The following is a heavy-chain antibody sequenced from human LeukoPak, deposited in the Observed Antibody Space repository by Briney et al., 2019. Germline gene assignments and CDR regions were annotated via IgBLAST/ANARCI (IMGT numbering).Heavy chain of an antibody. J-gene: IGHJ4*02. D-gene: IGHD3-3*01. CDR2: IYYSGST. V-gene: IGHV4-59*01. CDR1: GGSISSYY. CDR3: ARDGAYDTKQSGFDY. Sequence: PSETLSLTCTVSGGSISSYYWSWIRQPPGKGLEWIGYIYYSGSTNYNPSLKSRVTTSVDTSKNQFSLKLSSVTAADTAVYYCARDGAYDTKQSGFDYWGQGTLVTVSS.